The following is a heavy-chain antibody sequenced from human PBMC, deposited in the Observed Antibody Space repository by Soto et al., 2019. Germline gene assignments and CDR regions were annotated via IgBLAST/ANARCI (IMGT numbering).Heavy chain of an antibody. Sequence: LRLSCAAPGFTFSSYAMHWVRQAPGKGLEWVAVISYDGSNKYYAESVKGRFTISRDNSKNTLYLQMSSLRAEDTAVYYCARDRITVTTQYNYSLDVWGPGTMVTVSS. CDR3: ARDRITVTTQYNYSLDV. CDR2: ISYDGSNK. J-gene: IGHJ6*02. CDR1: GFTFSSYA. V-gene: IGHV3-30-3*01. D-gene: IGHD1-7*01.